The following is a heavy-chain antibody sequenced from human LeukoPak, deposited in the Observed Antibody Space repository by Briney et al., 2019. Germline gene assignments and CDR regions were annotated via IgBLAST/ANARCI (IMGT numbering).Heavy chain of an antibody. J-gene: IGHJ5*02. V-gene: IGHV4-39*01. CDR2: IYYSAST. Sequence: SETLSLTCAVSGGSISSATYYWGWLRQPPGKGLEWIGSIYYSASTYYNPSLKSRVTISVDTSKNQFSLNLSSVTAADTAVYYCARNYYDFWSGYYGPWFDPWGQGTLVTVSS. D-gene: IGHD3-3*01. CDR3: ARNYYDFWSGYYGPWFDP. CDR1: GGSISSATYY.